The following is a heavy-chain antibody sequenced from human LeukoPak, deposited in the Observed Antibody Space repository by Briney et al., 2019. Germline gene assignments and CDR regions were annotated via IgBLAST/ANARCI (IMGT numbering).Heavy chain of an antibody. D-gene: IGHD2-2*01. Sequence: SVKVSCKASGGTFSSYAISWVRQAPGQGLEWMGGIIPIFGTANYAQKFQGRVTITTDESTSTAYMELSSLRSKDTAVYYCARGEIVVVPAALDYWGQGTLVTVSS. CDR1: GGTFSSYA. J-gene: IGHJ4*02. CDR2: IIPIFGTA. CDR3: ARGEIVVVPAALDY. V-gene: IGHV1-69*05.